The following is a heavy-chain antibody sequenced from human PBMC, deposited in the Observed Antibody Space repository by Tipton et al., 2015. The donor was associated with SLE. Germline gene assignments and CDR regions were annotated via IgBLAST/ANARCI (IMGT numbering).Heavy chain of an antibody. V-gene: IGHV3-33*08. CDR1: GFTFSSYG. J-gene: IGHJ4*02. Sequence: RSLRLSCAASGFTFSSYGMHWVRQAPGKGLEWVAVIWYDGSNKYYADSVKGRFTISRDNSKNTLYLQMNSLRAEDTAVYYCARDLFRSSGQVLDYWGQGTLVTVSS. CDR2: IWYDGSNK. CDR3: ARDLFRSSGQVLDY. D-gene: IGHD6-25*01.